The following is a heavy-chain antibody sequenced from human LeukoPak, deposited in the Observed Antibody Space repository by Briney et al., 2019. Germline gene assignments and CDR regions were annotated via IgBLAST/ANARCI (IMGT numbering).Heavy chain of an antibody. Sequence: GGSLRLSCAASGFTVSSNYMSWVRQAPGKGLEWVSVTYSGGSTYYADSVKGRFTISRHNSKNTLYLQMNSLRAEDTAVYYCARDSGRMGATSFDYWGQGTLVTVSS. V-gene: IGHV3-53*01. CDR1: GFTVSSNY. J-gene: IGHJ4*02. CDR3: ARDSGRMGATSFDY. CDR2: TYSGGST. D-gene: IGHD1-26*01.